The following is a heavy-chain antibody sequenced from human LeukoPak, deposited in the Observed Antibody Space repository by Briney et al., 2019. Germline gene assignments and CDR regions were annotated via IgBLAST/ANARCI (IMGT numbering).Heavy chain of an antibody. Sequence: SETLSLTCTVSGASISSYYWSWIRQPPGKGLEWIGYVYYSGSTNYNPSLKSRVTISVDTSKNQFSLKLSSVTAADTAVYYCARDRTGNNWFDPWGQGTLVTVSS. CDR2: VYYSGST. D-gene: IGHD1-1*01. CDR3: ARDRTGNNWFDP. V-gene: IGHV4-59*01. J-gene: IGHJ5*02. CDR1: GASISSYY.